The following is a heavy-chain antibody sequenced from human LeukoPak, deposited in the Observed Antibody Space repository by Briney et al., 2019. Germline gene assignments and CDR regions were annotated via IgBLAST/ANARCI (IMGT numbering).Heavy chain of an antibody. V-gene: IGHV4-34*01. Sequence: PSETLSLTCTVSGGSISSYYWSWIRQPPGKGLEWIGEINHSGSTNYNPSLKSRVTISVDTSKNQFSLKLGSVTAADTAVYYCARTYSSSWYYFDYWGQGTLVTVSS. CDR3: ARTYSSSWYYFDY. CDR2: INHSGST. CDR1: GGSISSYY. D-gene: IGHD6-13*01. J-gene: IGHJ4*02.